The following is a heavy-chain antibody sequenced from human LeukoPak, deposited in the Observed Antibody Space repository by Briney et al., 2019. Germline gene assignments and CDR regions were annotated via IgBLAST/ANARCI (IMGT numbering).Heavy chain of an antibody. V-gene: IGHV4-38-2*01. CDR2: IFHNGRT. Sequence: SETVSLTCGVSGYSMSRGFFWGWIRQPPGKRPEWIASIFHNGRTYYSPSLKSRVTIALDTSKSKFSLKLASVTAADTAVYYCAADVLRCFDWPYGFHVWGQGTTVTVSS. J-gene: IGHJ3*01. D-gene: IGHD3-9*01. CDR1: GYSMSRGFF. CDR3: AADVLRCFDWPYGFHV.